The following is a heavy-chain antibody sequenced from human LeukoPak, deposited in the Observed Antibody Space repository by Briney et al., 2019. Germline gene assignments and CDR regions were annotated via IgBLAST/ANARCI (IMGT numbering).Heavy chain of an antibody. CDR1: GFTVSSNY. J-gene: IGHJ4*02. CDR2: IYRGGST. CDR3: AKGKYCSGGSCNFDY. V-gene: IGHV3-53*01. Sequence: GGSLRLSCAASGFTVSSNYMSWVRQAPGKGLEWVSVIYRGGSTSYADSVKGRFTVSRDNSKNTLYLQMNGLRAEDTAVYYCAKGKYCSGGSCNFDYWGQGTLVTVSS. D-gene: IGHD2-15*01.